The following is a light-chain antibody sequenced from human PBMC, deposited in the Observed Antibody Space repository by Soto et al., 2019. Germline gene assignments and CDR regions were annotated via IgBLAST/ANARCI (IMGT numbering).Light chain of an antibody. J-gene: IGKJ2*01. CDR3: QHYGSSPPYT. Sequence: IVLTQSPDTLLFSPGQRTTIYCRASRSVSSSYLAWYQHKAGQAPRLLISGASDRATDIPDRFSGSESGTDFTLTISRLEPEDFAVYYCQHYGSSPPYTFGQGTKVDIK. CDR1: RSVSSSY. CDR2: GAS. V-gene: IGKV3-20*01.